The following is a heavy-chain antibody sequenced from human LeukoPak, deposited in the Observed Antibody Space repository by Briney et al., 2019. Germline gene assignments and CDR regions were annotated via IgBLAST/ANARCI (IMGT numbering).Heavy chain of an antibody. Sequence: GGSLRLSCAASEFTFSGYWMNWVRQAPGKGPEWVANINQDGSEKHYVDSVKGRFTISRDNAKNSLFLQMNSLRVEDTAVYYCAKESGGWFDPWGQGTLVTVSS. V-gene: IGHV3-7*01. CDR1: EFTFSGYW. CDR2: INQDGSEK. J-gene: IGHJ5*02. D-gene: IGHD4-23*01. CDR3: AKESGGWFDP.